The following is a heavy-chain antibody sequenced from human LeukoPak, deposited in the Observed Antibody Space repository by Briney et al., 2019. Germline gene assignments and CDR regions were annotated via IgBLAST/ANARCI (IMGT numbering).Heavy chain of an antibody. D-gene: IGHD6-13*01. Sequence: PGGSLRLSCAASGFTFSSYAMSWVPQAPGKGLEWVSAISGSGGSTYYADSVKGRFTISRDNSKNTLYLQMNSLRAEDTAVYYCAKHSAGIAAAGTRYWGQGTLVTVSS. CDR2: ISGSGGST. V-gene: IGHV3-23*01. CDR1: GFTFSSYA. J-gene: IGHJ4*02. CDR3: AKHSAGIAAAGTRY.